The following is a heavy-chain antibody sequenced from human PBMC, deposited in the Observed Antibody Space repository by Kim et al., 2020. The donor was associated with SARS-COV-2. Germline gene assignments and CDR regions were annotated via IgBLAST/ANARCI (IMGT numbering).Heavy chain of an antibody. CDR1: GYTFTTYY. J-gene: IGHJ6*02. Sequence: ASVKVSCKTSGYTFTTYYIHWVRQAPGQGLEWLGLINPSAGTTVYSQEFQGRVTMTRDTSTNTVNMDLSSLRSEDTAIYYCARERRYTRTDRPGDGVDVWGQGTTVTVSS. CDR3: ARERRYTRTDRPGDGVDV. CDR2: INPSAGTT. V-gene: IGHV1-46*01. D-gene: IGHD1-20*01.